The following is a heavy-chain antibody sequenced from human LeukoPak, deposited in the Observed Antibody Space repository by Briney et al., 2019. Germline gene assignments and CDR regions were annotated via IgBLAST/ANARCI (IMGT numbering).Heavy chain of an antibody. CDR3: ATVSSGWYFY. J-gene: IGHJ4*02. CDR1: GYTFTNYW. Sequence: GESLKISCKASGYTFTNYWIGWVRQMPGKGLEWMGIIFPGDSATRYSPSFQGQVTISADKSIGTAYLQWSSLKTSDTAMYYCATVSSGWYFYWGQGTLVTVSS. V-gene: IGHV5-51*01. D-gene: IGHD6-19*01. CDR2: IFPGDSAT.